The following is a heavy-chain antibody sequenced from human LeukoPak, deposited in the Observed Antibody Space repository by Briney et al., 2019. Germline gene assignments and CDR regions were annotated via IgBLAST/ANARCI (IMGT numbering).Heavy chain of an antibody. CDR2: IKEDGSEK. CDR1: GFTFRRYW. D-gene: IGHD1-26*01. Sequence: GGSLRLSCVASGFTFRRYWMTWVRQAPGKKPEWVANIKEDGSEKYYDDSVRGRFTISRDNAKNSLYLQMNSLRAEDTAVYYCARGKWEPLDYWGQGTLVTVSS. J-gene: IGHJ4*02. V-gene: IGHV3-7*01. CDR3: ARGKWEPLDY.